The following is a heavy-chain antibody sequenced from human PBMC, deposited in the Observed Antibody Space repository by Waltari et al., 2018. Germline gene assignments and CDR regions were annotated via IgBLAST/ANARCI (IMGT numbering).Heavy chain of an antibody. D-gene: IGHD3-3*01. V-gene: IGHV3-23*01. CDR3: AKGHEASGLLTAYFDF. J-gene: IGHJ4*02. Sequence: EVQLLESGGGLIQPGGSLRLSCAASGFTFNNYGMSWVRQGPGGGRGWVATVTGGGFVKFYADSAKGRFTISRDKSKRLVYLEMNSLRDEDTAFYYCAKGHEASGLLTAYFDFWGQGTPVTVSS. CDR2: VTGGGFVK. CDR1: GFTFNNYG.